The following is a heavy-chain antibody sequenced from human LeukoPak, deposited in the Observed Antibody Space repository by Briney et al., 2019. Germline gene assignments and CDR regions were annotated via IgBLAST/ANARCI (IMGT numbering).Heavy chain of an antibody. V-gene: IGHV1-18*01. Sequence: ASVKVSCKASGYTFTSYGISWVRQAPGQGLEWMGWISAYNGNTNYAQKLQGRVTMTTDTSTSTAYMELSSLRSEDTAVYYCARDEKANLYAFDIWGQGTMVTVSS. J-gene: IGHJ3*02. CDR3: ARDEKANLYAFDI. CDR2: ISAYNGNT. CDR1: GYTFTSYG.